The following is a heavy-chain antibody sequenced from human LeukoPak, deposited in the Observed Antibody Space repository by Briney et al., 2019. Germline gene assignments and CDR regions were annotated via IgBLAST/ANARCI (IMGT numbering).Heavy chain of an antibody. CDR2: INADRGGT. J-gene: IGHJ6*03. V-gene: IGHV1-2*02. CDR1: GYTFTDYY. D-gene: IGHD1-7*01. CDR3: AKGAINWNFNSYYYYYMDV. Sequence: GASVKVSCKASGYTFTDYYIHWVRQAPGQGLEWMGWINADRGGTNYAQKFQGRVTMTRDTSISTAYVELSRLRSDDTAVYYCAKGAINWNFNSYYYYYMDVWGKGTTVTVSS.